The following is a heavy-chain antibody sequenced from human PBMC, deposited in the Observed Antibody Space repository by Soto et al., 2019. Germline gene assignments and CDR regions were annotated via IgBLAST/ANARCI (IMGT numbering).Heavy chain of an antibody. CDR1: GFTFRTYG. CDR3: ARGRVDGGELDL. V-gene: IGHV3-33*01. Sequence: GGSLRLSCAASGFTFRTYGMYWVRQAPGKGLEWVAVIWYDASNKYYADSVKGRFTISRDNSENTLYLQMNSLRAEDTAVYYCARGRVDGGELDLWGQGTLVTV. CDR2: IWYDASNK. D-gene: IGHD3-10*01. J-gene: IGHJ4*02.